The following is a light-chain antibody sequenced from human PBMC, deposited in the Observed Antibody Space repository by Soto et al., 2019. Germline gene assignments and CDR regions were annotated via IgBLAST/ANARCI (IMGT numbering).Light chain of an antibody. Sequence: QLVLTQSPSASASLGASVKLTCTLSSGHSSYAIAWHQQQPEKGPRYLMKLNSDGRHSKGDGIPDRFSGSSSVAERYLAIPGLQSEDEADYYCQTWGTGIRVFGGGTKVTVL. CDR3: QTWGTGIRV. CDR1: SGHSSYA. V-gene: IGLV4-69*01. J-gene: IGLJ3*02. CDR2: LNSDGRH.